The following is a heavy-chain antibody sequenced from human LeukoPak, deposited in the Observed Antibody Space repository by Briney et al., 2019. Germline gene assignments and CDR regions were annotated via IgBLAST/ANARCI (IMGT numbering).Heavy chain of an antibody. Sequence: SETLSLTCAVYGGSFSGYYWSWIRQPPGKGLEWIGEISHSGSTNYNPSLKSRVTISVGTSKNQFSLKLSSVTAADTAVYYCARNLGFDYWGQGTLVTVSS. J-gene: IGHJ4*02. CDR1: GGSFSGYY. CDR3: ARNLGFDY. V-gene: IGHV4-34*01. CDR2: ISHSGST.